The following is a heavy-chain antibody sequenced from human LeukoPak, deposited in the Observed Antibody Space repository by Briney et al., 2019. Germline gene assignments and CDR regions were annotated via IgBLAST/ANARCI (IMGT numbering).Heavy chain of an antibody. CDR2: IYFGGST. D-gene: IGHD1-26*01. CDR3: AREDGMGELLDYFDY. J-gene: IGHJ4*02. CDR1: GGSMRSDRHY. V-gene: IGHV4-39*07. Sequence: PSETLSLTCTVSGGSMRSDRHYWGWIRQPPGTGLEWIGSIYFGGSTYYNPSLESRVTISVDISKNQFSLKLSSVTAADTAVYFCAREDGMGELLDYFDYWGQGTLVTVSS.